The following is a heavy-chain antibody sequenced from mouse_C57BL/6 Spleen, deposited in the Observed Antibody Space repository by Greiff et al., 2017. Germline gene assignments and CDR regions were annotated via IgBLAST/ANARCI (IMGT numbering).Heavy chain of an antibody. Sequence: VQLQQPGAELVKPGASVKLSCKASGYTFTSYWMHWVKQGPGRGLERIGRVDHNGGGTKYNEQFKSKATLTVDKPSSTADMQLSSLTSEDSAVYYCARGGYRDCYYAMDYWGQGTSVTVSS. CDR2: VDHNGGGT. J-gene: IGHJ4*01. V-gene: IGHV1-72*01. CDR3: ARGGYRDCYYAMDY. CDR1: GYTFTSYW.